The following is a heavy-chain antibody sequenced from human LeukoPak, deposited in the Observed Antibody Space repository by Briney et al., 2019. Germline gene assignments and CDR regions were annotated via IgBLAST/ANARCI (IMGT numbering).Heavy chain of an antibody. D-gene: IGHD6-13*01. Sequence: ASVKVSCKASGYTFTSYGISWVRQAPGQGLEWMGWISAYNGNTNYAQKLQGRVTMTTDTSTRTAYMELRNLRFDDTAVYYCAREARSHYMDVWGKGTTVTVSS. CDR2: ISAYNGNT. J-gene: IGHJ6*03. CDR3: AREARSHYMDV. CDR1: GYTFTSYG. V-gene: IGHV1-18*01.